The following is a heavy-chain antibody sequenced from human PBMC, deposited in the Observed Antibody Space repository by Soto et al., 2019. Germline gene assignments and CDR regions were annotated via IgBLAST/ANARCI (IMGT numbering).Heavy chain of an antibody. V-gene: IGHV4-4*07. CDR1: GGSIVSHY. CDR3: ARGQRFSDWFDP. J-gene: IGHJ5*02. CDR2: IYSSGST. Sequence: SETLSLTCTLSGGSIVSHYWTWIRQPAGKGLEWIGRIYSSGSTQYNPSLQSRVTMSLDTSKNQFSLRLESVTAADTAVYYCARGQRFSDWFDPWGQGTL. D-gene: IGHD3-3*01.